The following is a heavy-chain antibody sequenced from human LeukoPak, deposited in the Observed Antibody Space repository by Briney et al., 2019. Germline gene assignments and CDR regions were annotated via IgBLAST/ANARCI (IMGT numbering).Heavy chain of an antibody. Sequence: ASVKVSCKASGGTFSSYAISWVRQAPGQGLEWMGRINPDSGGTHYAQNFQGWVTMTRDASISTAYMELSRLRSDDTAVYYCARGTLTAPRSAFDIWGQGTMVTVSS. CDR3: ARGTLTAPRSAFDI. D-gene: IGHD1-14*01. CDR1: GGTFSSYA. V-gene: IGHV1-2*04. J-gene: IGHJ3*02. CDR2: INPDSGGT.